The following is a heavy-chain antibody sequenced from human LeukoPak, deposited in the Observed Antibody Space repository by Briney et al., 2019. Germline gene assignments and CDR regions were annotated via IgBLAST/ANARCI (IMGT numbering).Heavy chain of an antibody. J-gene: IGHJ3*02. CDR3: ARPSRSISTAGAFDI. V-gene: IGHV4-59*01. CDR2: IYYTGST. CDR1: GDSISTYY. D-gene: IGHD3-10*01. Sequence: PSETLSLTCTVSGDSISTYYWSWIRQPPGKGLEWIGYIYYTGSTNYNPSLKSRVTISVGTSKNQFSLKLSSVTAADTAVYYCARPSRSISTAGAFDIWGQGTMVTVSS.